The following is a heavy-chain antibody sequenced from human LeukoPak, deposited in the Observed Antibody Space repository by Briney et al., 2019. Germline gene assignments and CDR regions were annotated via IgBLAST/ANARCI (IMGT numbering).Heavy chain of an antibody. Sequence: SETLSLTCAVYGGSFSGYYWSWIRQPPGKGLEWLGEINHSGSTNYNPSLKSRVTISVDTSKNQFSLKLSSVTAADTAVYYCARGSGYCSSTSCDLYFQHWGQGTLVTVSS. CDR1: GGSFSGYY. CDR3: ARGSGYCSSTSCDLYFQH. D-gene: IGHD2-2*01. V-gene: IGHV4-34*01. CDR2: INHSGST. J-gene: IGHJ1*01.